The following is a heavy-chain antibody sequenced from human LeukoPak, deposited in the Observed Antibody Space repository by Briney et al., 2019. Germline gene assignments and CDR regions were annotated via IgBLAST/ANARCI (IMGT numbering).Heavy chain of an antibody. CDR2: SYYSGST. Sequence: SETLSLTCTVSGGSINSYYWSWIRQPPGKGLEWIGYSYYSGSTNYNPSLKSRVTISVDTSKNQFSLKLRSVTAADTAVYYCARVVQSTDSSGFYLPEYFQHWGQGTLVTVSS. D-gene: IGHD3-22*01. CDR3: ARVVQSTDSSGFYLPEYFQH. J-gene: IGHJ1*01. V-gene: IGHV4-59*08. CDR1: GGSINSYY.